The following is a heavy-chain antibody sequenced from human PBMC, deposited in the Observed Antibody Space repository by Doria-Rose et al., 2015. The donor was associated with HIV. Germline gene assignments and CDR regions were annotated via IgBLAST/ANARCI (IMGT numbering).Heavy chain of an antibody. V-gene: IGHV2-26*01. D-gene: IGHD6-13*01. CDR3: ARIKSSRWYHKYYFDF. Sequence: QITLKESGPVLVKPTETLTLTCTVSGVSLSSPGMGVSWIRQPPGKALEWLANIFSDDERSCKTSLKSRLTISRGTSKRQVVLIMTDMDPVDTATYYCARIKSSRWYHKYYFDFWGQGTLVIVSA. CDR1: GVSLSSPGMG. CDR2: IFSDDER. J-gene: IGHJ4*02.